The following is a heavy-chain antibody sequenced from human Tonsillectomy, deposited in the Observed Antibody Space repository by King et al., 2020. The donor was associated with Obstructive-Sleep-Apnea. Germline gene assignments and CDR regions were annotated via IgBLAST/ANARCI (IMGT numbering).Heavy chain of an antibody. CDR3: AREMIVVHGMDV. CDR1: GGTFSSYA. V-gene: IGHV1-69*09. D-gene: IGHD3-22*01. J-gene: IGHJ6*02. Sequence: GQLVQSGAEVKKPGSSVKVSCKASGGTFSSYAITWVRQAPGQGLEWMGRIIPALNIVKYAQNFQGRVTITADKSTSTAYMELSSLRSEDTAVYYCAREMIVVHGMDVWGQGTTVTVSS. CDR2: IIPALNIV.